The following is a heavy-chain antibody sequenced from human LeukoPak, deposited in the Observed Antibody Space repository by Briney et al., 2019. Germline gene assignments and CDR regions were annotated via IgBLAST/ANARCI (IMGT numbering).Heavy chain of an antibody. CDR3: ARGHASSGGFFDY. CDR1: GFSFSNYA. D-gene: IGHD3-10*01. CDR2: INGGGIVT. J-gene: IGHJ4*02. Sequence: GGSLRLSCATSGFSFSNYALSWVRQAPGKGLEWVSAINGGGIVTYYADSVKGRFTISRDNSKNTLYLQMSSLRAEDTAIYYCARGHASSGGFFDYWGQGDLVTVSS. V-gene: IGHV3-23*01.